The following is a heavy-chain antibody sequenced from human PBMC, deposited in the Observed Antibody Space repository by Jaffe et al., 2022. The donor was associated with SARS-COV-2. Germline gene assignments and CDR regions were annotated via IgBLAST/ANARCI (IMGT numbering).Heavy chain of an antibody. V-gene: IGHV3-23*01. J-gene: IGHJ2*01. CDR1: GFTFSSHA. D-gene: IGHD3-3*01. CDR2: ISRSGGST. Sequence: EVQLLESGGGLVQPGGSLRLSCAASGFTFSSHAMSWVRQAPGKGLEWVSGISRSGGSTYSADSVKGRFTISRDNSKNTLYLQMNSLRAEDTAVYYCAKAPEVTVFGVVRRYFDLWGRGTLVTVSS. CDR3: AKAPEVTVFGVVRRYFDL.